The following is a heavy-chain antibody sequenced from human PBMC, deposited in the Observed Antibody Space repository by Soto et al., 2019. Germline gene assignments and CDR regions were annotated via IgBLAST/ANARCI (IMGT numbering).Heavy chain of an antibody. Sequence: EVQLVESGGGLVQPGGSLRLSCAASGFTFSSHWMSWVRQAPGKGLEWVAKIKQDESEIYYVDSVKGRFTIYRDNAKNSRDLQMNSRGVEDTAVYYCAAGITMWALDIGGQGTMGTVSS. J-gene: IGHJ3*02. V-gene: IGHV3-7*01. D-gene: IGHD3-3*01. CDR3: AAGITMWALDI. CDR2: IKQDESEI. CDR1: GFTFSSHW.